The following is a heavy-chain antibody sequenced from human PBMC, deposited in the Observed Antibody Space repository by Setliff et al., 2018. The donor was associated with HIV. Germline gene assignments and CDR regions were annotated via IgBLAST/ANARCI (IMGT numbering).Heavy chain of an antibody. V-gene: IGHV5-51*01. CDR3: ASSITVAGGRSYQYYAMDV. J-gene: IGHJ6*02. D-gene: IGHD3-16*01. CDR1: GYSFTSYW. CDR2: VYPGDSES. Sequence: GESLKISCKGSGYSFTSYWIGWARQMPGKGLEWMGIVYPGDSESRYSPTFQGQVTISADKSISTAYLQWSSLKASDTAMYYCASSITVAGGRSYQYYAMDVWGQGTTVTVSS.